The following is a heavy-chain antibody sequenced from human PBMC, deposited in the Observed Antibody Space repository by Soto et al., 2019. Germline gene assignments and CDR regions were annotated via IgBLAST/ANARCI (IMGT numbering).Heavy chain of an antibody. J-gene: IGHJ3*02. CDR3: ARVKGYYYDSSGYGGDAFDI. Sequence: QVQLVQSGAEVKKPGSSVKVSCKASGGTFSSYAISWVRQAPGQGLEWMGGIIPIFGTANYAQKFQGRVTITAEDSTRTAYRGLSSLGSEDTDVDYCARVKGYYYDSSGYGGDAFDIWGQGTMVTVSS. CDR1: GGTFSSYA. V-gene: IGHV1-69*12. CDR2: IIPIFGTA. D-gene: IGHD3-22*01.